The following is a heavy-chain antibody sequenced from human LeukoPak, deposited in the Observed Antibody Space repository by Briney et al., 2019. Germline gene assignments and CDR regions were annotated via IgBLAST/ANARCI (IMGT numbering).Heavy chain of an antibody. D-gene: IGHD3-10*01. V-gene: IGHV4-34*01. CDR3: ASHTNMVRGAADY. CDR2: INHSGST. Sequence: PSETLSLTCAVYGGSFIGFHWNWIRQPPGKGLEWIGDINHSGSTNYNPSLTSRVTISVDPSKNQFSLNLSSVTAADTAVYYCASHTNMVRGAADYWGQGTLVTVSS. CDR1: GGSFIGFH. J-gene: IGHJ4*02.